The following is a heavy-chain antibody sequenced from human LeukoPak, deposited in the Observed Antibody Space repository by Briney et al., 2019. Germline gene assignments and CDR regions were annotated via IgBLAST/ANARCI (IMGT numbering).Heavy chain of an antibody. D-gene: IGHD1-26*01. J-gene: IGHJ1*01. V-gene: IGHV3-53*01. CDR3: ARDGRYSGSYSYFQH. CDR1: GFTVSSNY. CDR2: IYSGGST. Sequence: GGSLRLSCAASGFTVSSNYMSWVRQAPGKGLEWVSVIYSGGSTYYADSVKGRFTISRDNSKNTLYLQMNSLRAEDTAVYYCARDGRYSGSYSYFQHWGQGTLVTVSP.